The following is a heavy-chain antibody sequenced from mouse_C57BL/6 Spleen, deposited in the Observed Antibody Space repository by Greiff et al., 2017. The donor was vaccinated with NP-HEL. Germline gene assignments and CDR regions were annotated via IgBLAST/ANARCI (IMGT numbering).Heavy chain of an antibody. CDR2: IDPENGDT. CDR1: GFNIKDDY. J-gene: IGHJ3*01. D-gene: IGHD1-1*01. CDR3: TTGSYYGSLAPFAY. V-gene: IGHV14-4*01. Sequence: VQLQQSGAELVRPGASVKLSCTASGFNIKDDYMHWVKQRPEQGLEWIGWIDPENGDTEYASKFQGKATITADTSSNTAYLQLSSLTSEDTAVYYCTTGSYYGSLAPFAYWGQGTLVTVSA.